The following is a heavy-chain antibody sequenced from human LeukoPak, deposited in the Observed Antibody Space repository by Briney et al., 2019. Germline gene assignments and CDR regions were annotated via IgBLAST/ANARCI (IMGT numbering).Heavy chain of an antibody. Sequence: SETLSLTCAVSGGSISSDGYSWSWIRQPPGKGLEWIGYIYYSGSTYYNPSLKSRVTISVDTSKHQFSLKLSSVTAADTAVYYCARAYYYDSSGYYYLYYFDYWGQGTLVTVSS. CDR3: ARAYYYDSSGYYYLYYFDY. J-gene: IGHJ4*02. CDR1: GGSISSDGYS. V-gene: IGHV4-30-4*07. CDR2: IYYSGST. D-gene: IGHD3-22*01.